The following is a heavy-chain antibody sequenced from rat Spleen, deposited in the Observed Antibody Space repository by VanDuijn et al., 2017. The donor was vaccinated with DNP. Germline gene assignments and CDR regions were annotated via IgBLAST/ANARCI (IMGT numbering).Heavy chain of an antibody. D-gene: IGHD1-10*01. Sequence: EVQLQESGPGLVKPSQSLSLTCSVTGYSITSNYWGWIRKFPGNKMEWIGYISYSGSTGYNPSLKSRISITRDTSKNQFFLQVNSVTTEDTATYYCARGGNNRYHYTMDAWGQGTSVTVSS. CDR2: ISYSGST. CDR1: GYSITSNY. V-gene: IGHV3-1*01. J-gene: IGHJ4*01. CDR3: ARGGNNRYHYTMDA.